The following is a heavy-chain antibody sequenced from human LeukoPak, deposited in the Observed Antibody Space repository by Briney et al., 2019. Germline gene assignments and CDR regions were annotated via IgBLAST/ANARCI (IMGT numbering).Heavy chain of an antibody. CDR3: AREGYCGGDCYSTGAGDAFDI. D-gene: IGHD2-21*02. V-gene: IGHV3-66*01. CDR2: IYSGGST. Sequence: GGSLRLSCAASGFTVSSNYMSWVRQAPGKGLEWVSVIYSGGSTYYADSVRGRFTISRDNSKNTLYLQMSSLRAEDTAVYYCAREGYCGGDCYSTGAGDAFDIWGQGTMVTVSS. CDR1: GFTVSSNY. J-gene: IGHJ3*02.